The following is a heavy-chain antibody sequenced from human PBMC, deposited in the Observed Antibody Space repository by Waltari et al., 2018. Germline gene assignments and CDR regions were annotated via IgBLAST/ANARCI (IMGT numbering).Heavy chain of an antibody. D-gene: IGHD6-19*01. CDR1: GYPFTGYY. CDR3: ARDFSGIAVAGTIY. CDR2: INPNSGGT. V-gene: IGHV1-2*02. J-gene: IGHJ4*02. Sequence: QVQLVQSGAEVKKPGASVNVSCKASGYPFTGYYMHWVRQAPGQGLEWMGWINPNSGGTNYAQKFQGRVTMTRDTSISTAYMELSRLRSDDTAVYYCARDFSGIAVAGTIYWGQGTLVTVSS.